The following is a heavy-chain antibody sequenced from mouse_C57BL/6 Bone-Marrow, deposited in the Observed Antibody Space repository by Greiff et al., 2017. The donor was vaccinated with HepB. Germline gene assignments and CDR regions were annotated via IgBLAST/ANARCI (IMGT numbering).Heavy chain of an antibody. CDR3: TYYGRAY. J-gene: IGHJ3*01. V-gene: IGHV1-15*01. Sequence: VQLQESGAELVRPGASVTLSCKASGYTFTDYEMHWVKQTPVHGLEWIGAIDPETGGTAYNQKFKGKAILTADKSSSTAYMELRSLTSEDSAVYYCTYYGRAYWGQGTLVTVSA. CDR1: GYTFTDYE. CDR2: IDPETGGT. D-gene: IGHD1-2*01.